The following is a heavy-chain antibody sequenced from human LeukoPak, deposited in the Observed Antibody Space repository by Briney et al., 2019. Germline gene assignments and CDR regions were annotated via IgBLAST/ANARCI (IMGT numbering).Heavy chain of an antibody. CDR2: ISGSGGIT. CDR1: GFTFNTYA. V-gene: IGHV3-23*01. CDR3: ARDSPGTTASDY. Sequence: GGSLRLSCAASGFTFNTYAMTWVRQAPGKGLEWVSGISGSGGITYYADSVKGRFTISRDNSKSTLYLQMNSLRAEDTAVYYCARDSPGTTASDYWGQGTLVTVSS. D-gene: IGHD1-1*01. J-gene: IGHJ4*02.